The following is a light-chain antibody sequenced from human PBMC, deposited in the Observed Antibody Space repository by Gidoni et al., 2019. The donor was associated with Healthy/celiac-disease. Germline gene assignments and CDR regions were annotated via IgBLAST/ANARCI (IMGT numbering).Light chain of an antibody. Sequence: SALTQPASVFGSPGQSITISCTGTRSDVGSYKLVPWYQQHPGKAPKLMIYEGSKRPSGVSNRFSGSKSGNTASLTISGLQAEDEADYYCCSYAGSSTHVVFGGGTKLTVL. V-gene: IGLV2-23*01. J-gene: IGLJ2*01. CDR2: EGS. CDR1: RSDVGSYKL. CDR3: CSYAGSSTHVV.